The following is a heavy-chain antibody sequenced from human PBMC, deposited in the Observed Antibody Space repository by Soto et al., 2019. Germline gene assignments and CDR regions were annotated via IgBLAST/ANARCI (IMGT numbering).Heavy chain of an antibody. Sequence: SETLSLTCPVSGASISGFYWSWIRKSAGKGLEWIGRIYATGTTDYNPSLKSRVMMSVDTSKKQFSLKLRSVTAADTAVYYCVRDGTKTVRDWFDPWGQGISVTVSS. D-gene: IGHD1-1*01. V-gene: IGHV4-4*07. CDR1: GASISGFY. CDR2: IYATGTT. CDR3: VRDGTKTVRDWFDP. J-gene: IGHJ5*02.